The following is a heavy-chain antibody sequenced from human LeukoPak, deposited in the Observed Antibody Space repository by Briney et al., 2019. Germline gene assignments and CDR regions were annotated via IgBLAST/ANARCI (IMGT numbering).Heavy chain of an antibody. J-gene: IGHJ3*02. CDR1: GGSFSSYY. CDR3: ARHVRYCTNGVCYTDAFDI. V-gene: IGHV4-59*08. CDR2: IYYSGRT. D-gene: IGHD2-8*01. Sequence: SETLSLTCTVSGGSFSSYYWSWIRQPPGKGLEWIGYIYYSGRTNYNPSLKSRATMSVDTSKNQFSLKLSSVTAADTAVYYCARHVRYCTNGVCYTDAFDIWGQGTMVTVSS.